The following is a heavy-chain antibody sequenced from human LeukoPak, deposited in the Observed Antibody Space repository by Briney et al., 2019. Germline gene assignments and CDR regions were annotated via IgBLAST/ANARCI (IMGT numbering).Heavy chain of an antibody. CDR3: ARVLGYSGYEAHHFPPNNWFDP. Sequence: GSSVKVSCKASGGTFSSYAISWVRQAPGQGLEWMGGIIPIFTTANYAQKFQGRVTITADESTSTAYMEVSSLRSEDTAVYYCARVLGYSGYEAHHFPPNNWFDPWGQGTLVTVSS. CDR1: GGTFSSYA. J-gene: IGHJ5*02. V-gene: IGHV1-69*01. D-gene: IGHD5-12*01. CDR2: IIPIFTTA.